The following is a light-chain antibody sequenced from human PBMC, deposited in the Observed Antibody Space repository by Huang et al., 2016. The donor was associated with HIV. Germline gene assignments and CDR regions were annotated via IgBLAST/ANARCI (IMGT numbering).Light chain of an antibody. CDR2: DTF. CDR1: QSVSSN. V-gene: IGKV3-15*01. Sequence: EIVMTQSPATLSVSPGERATLSCRASQSVSSNLAWYQQKPGQAPRLLIYDTFTRATGSPARFSGSGVGTEFSLTINSLQSEDFAVYHCQQYNSWPPWTFGQGTKVEIK. J-gene: IGKJ1*01. CDR3: QQYNSWPPWT.